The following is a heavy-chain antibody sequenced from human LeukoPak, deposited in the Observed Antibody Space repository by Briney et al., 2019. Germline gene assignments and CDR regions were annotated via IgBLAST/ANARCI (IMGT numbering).Heavy chain of an antibody. Sequence: PSETLSLTCAVYGGSFSGYYWSWIRQPPGKGLEWIGEINHSGSTNYNPSLKSRVTISVDTSKNQFSLKLSSVTAADTAVYYCASPNGDFDYWGQGTLVTVSS. J-gene: IGHJ4*02. CDR3: ASPNGDFDY. CDR2: INHSGST. CDR1: GGSFSGYY. V-gene: IGHV4-34*01. D-gene: IGHD4-17*01.